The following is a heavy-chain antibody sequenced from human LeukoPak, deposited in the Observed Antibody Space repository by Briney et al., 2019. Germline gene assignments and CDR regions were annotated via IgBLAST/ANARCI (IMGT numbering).Heavy chain of an antibody. CDR1: GYTFTSYD. V-gene: IGHV1-8*01. CDR3: ARGIFYDSSGYYYYFDY. Sequence: ASVKVSCKASGYTFTSYDINWVRQVTGQGLEWMGWMNPNNGNTGYVQKFQGRVTMTRDTSISTAYMELSSLRSEDTAVYYCARGIFYDSSGYYYYFDYWGQGTLVTVSS. CDR2: MNPNNGNT. D-gene: IGHD3-22*01. J-gene: IGHJ4*02.